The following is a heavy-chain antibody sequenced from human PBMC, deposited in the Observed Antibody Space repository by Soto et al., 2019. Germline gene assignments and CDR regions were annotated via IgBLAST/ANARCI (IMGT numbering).Heavy chain of an antibody. CDR2: IHYSGSP. CDR1: GGSISSYF. V-gene: IGHV4-59*01. J-gene: IGHJ3*02. Sequence: SETLSLTCSVSGGSISSYFWTWIRQSPGKGLEWIGYIHYSGSPSYHPSLKSRVTASVDTSKNQLSLKFNSVTPADTAIYYCARESHDAFDIWGQGTMVTVSS. CDR3: ARESHDAFDI.